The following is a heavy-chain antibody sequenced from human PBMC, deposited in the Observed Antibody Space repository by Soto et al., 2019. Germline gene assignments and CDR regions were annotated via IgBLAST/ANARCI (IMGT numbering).Heavy chain of an antibody. Sequence: GGSLRLSCAASGFTVSSNYMSWVRQAPGKGLEWVSVIYSGGSTYYADSVKGRFTISRNNSKNTLYLKMNSLRAEDTAVYYGARDDVCCSGGSCYSSPVGRASYAFDIWGQGTMATVSS. CDR2: IYSGGST. CDR3: ARDDVCCSGGSCYSSPVGRASYAFDI. V-gene: IGHV3-66*01. D-gene: IGHD2-15*01. J-gene: IGHJ3*02. CDR1: GFTVSSNY.